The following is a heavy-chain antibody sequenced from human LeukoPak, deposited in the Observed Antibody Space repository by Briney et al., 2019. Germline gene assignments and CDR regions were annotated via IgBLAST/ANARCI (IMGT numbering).Heavy chain of an antibody. D-gene: IGHD5-18*01. CDR2: ISASGVTT. V-gene: IGHV3-23*01. Sequence: GGFLRLSCAASGFTFSSYAMSWVRQAPGKGLEWVSVISASGVTTYYADSVKGRFTISRDNSKNTLYLQMNNLRAEDTAVYYCAKTAMVLRDAFDVWGQGTMVTISS. J-gene: IGHJ3*01. CDR1: GFTFSSYA. CDR3: AKTAMVLRDAFDV.